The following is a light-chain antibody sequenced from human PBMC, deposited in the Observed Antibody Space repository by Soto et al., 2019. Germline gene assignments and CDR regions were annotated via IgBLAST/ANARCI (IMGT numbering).Light chain of an antibody. CDR3: SAWDDSLSGYV. J-gene: IGLJ1*01. Sequence: VLTQPPSASGTPGQRVTISCSGSSSKIGSNYVYWYQQLPGTAPKIIIYRNNQRPSGVPDRISGSKSGTSASLAISGLRSEDEADYYCSAWDDSLSGYVFGTGTKVTVL. CDR1: SSKIGSNY. CDR2: RNN. V-gene: IGLV1-47*01.